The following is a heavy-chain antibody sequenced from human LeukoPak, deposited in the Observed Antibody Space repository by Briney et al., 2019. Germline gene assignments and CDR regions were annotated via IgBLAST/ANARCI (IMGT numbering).Heavy chain of an antibody. CDR2: ISDSSDTM. J-gene: IGHJ4*02. CDR1: GFTFSYYS. V-gene: IGHV3-48*01. Sequence: GGSLRLSCAASGFTFSYYSMNWVRQAPGKGLEWVSYISDSSDTMYYADSVKGRFTISRDDAKNSLYLQMNSLRAEDTAVYYCARDLIVGTTIRYYFDYWGQGTLVTVSS. D-gene: IGHD1-26*01. CDR3: ARDLIVGTTIRYYFDY.